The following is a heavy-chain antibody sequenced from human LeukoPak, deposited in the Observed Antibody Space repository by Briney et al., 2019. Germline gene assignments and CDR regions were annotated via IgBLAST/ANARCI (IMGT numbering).Heavy chain of an antibody. V-gene: IGHV3-7*01. CDR1: GFPFSSYW. CDR3: ARDRKRDCSSTSCPRGAGY. Sequence: GGSLRLSCAASGFPFSSYWMSWVRQAPGKGLEWVANIKQDGGEKYYVDSVKGRFTISRDNAKNSLYLQMNSLRAEDTAVYYCARDRKRDCSSTSCPRGAGYWGQGTLVTVSS. CDR2: IKQDGGEK. D-gene: IGHD2-2*01. J-gene: IGHJ4*02.